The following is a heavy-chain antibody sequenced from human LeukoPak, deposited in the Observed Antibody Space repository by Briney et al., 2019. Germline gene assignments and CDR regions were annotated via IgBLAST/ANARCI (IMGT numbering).Heavy chain of an antibody. CDR3: ARLSGESTIYDY. J-gene: IGHJ4*02. V-gene: IGHV3-7*01. CDR1: GFTVSSNY. Sequence: GGSLRLSCVASGFTVSSNYMNWDRQAPGKGLEWVANIKQEGSAKYYVDSVKGRFTISRDNAKNSLYLQMNSLRAEDTAVYYCARLSGESTIYDYWGQGTLVTVSS. CDR2: IKQEGSAK. D-gene: IGHD5/OR15-5a*01.